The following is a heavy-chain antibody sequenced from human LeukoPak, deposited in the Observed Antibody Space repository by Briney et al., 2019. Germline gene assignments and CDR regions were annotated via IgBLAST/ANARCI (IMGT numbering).Heavy chain of an antibody. J-gene: IGHJ4*02. CDR2: INYSGSA. V-gene: IGHV4-59*01. D-gene: IGHD3-3*01. CDR1: GGSISNYY. CDR3: ARVYRDDFWSGYSTHFDY. Sequence: PSETLSLTCTVSGGSISNYYWSWIRQPPGKGLKWIGYINYSGSANYNPSLKSRVTMSVDTSKNQFSLKLTSVTAADTAVYYCARVYRDDFWSGYSTHFDYWGQGTLVTVSS.